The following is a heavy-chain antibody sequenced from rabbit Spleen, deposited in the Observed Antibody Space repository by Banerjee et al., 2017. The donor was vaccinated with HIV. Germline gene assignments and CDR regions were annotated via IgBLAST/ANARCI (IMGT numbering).Heavy chain of an antibody. CDR3: ARDTSSSFSSYGMDL. D-gene: IGHD1-1*01. J-gene: IGHJ6*01. CDR1: GFSFSSSYY. Sequence: EQLEESGGDLVKPEGSLTLTCTASGFSFSSSYYMCWVRQAPGKGLECIACIYGDRSGSTYYANWAKGRFTISKTSSTTVTLQMTSLTAADTATYFCARDTSSSFSSYGMDLWGQGTLVTVS. V-gene: IGHV1S45*01. CDR2: IYGDRSGST.